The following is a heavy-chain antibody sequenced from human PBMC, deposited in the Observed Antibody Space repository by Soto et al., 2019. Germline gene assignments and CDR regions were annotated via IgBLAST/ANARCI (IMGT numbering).Heavy chain of an antibody. CDR2: IYYSGST. J-gene: IGHJ4*02. Sequence: QLQLQESGPGLVKPSETLSLTCTVSGGSISSSSYYWGWIRQPPGKGLEWIGSIYYSGSTYYNPSLKSRVTISVDTSKNQFSLKLSSVTAADTAVYYCARHRYYYDSSGFFHPDARFDYWGQGTLVTVSS. D-gene: IGHD3-22*01. V-gene: IGHV4-39*01. CDR3: ARHRYYYDSSGFFHPDARFDY. CDR1: GGSISSSSYY.